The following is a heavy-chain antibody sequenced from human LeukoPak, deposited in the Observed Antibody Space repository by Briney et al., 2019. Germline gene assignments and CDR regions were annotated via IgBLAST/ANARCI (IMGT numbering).Heavy chain of an antibody. CDR2: IRSKAYGGTT. CDR3: TVPTTYSKRY. V-gene: IGHV3-49*03. Sequence: GSLRLSCTASGFTFGDYAMSWFRQAPGKGLEWVGFIRSKAYGGTTEYAASVKGRFTISRDDSKNTLYLQMNSLKTEDTAVYYCTVPTTYSKRYWGQGTLVTVSS. J-gene: IGHJ4*02. D-gene: IGHD6-13*01. CDR1: GFTFGDYA.